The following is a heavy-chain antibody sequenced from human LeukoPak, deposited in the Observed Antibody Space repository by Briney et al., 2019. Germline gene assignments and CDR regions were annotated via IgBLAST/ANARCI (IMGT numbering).Heavy chain of an antibody. J-gene: IGHJ3*02. CDR2: ISAYNGNT. V-gene: IGHV1-18*01. Sequence: ASVKVSCKASGCTFTSYGISWVRQAPGQGLEWMGWISAYNGNTNYAQKLQGRVTMTTDTSTSTAYMELRSLRSDDTAVYYCARDWASPRYCSSTSCPPPKPRIAFDIWGQGTMVTVSS. CDR3: ARDWASPRYCSSTSCPPPKPRIAFDI. D-gene: IGHD2-2*01. CDR1: GCTFTSYG.